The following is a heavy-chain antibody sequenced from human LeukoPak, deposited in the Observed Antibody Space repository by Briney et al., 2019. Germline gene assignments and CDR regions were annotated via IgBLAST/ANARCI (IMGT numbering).Heavy chain of an antibody. D-gene: IGHD3-10*01. CDR1: GFTFSSYW. Sequence: GGSLRLSCAASGFTFSSYWMHWVRQAPGKGLVWVSRINSDGSSTIYADSVKGRFTISRDNAKNTLYLQMNSLRAEDTAVYYCARAAEYGSGSYYRPYFDYWGQGTLVTVSS. V-gene: IGHV3-74*01. CDR3: ARAAEYGSGSYYRPYFDY. J-gene: IGHJ4*02. CDR2: INSDGSST.